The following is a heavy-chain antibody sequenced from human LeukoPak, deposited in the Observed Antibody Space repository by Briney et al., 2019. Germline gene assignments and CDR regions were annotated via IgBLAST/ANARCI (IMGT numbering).Heavy chain of an antibody. Sequence: EASVKVSCKVSGYTLTELSMHWVRQAPGKGLERMGGFDPEDGETIYAQKFHGRVTMTEDTSTDTAYMELSSLRSEDTAVYYCATIGGYDYDYFDYWGQGTLVTASS. CDR2: FDPEDGET. CDR1: GYTLTELS. D-gene: IGHD5-12*01. V-gene: IGHV1-24*01. J-gene: IGHJ4*02. CDR3: ATIGGYDYDYFDY.